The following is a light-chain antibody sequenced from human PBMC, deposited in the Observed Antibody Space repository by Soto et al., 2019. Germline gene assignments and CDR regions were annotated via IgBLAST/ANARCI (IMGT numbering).Light chain of an antibody. Sequence: DIQMTQSPSSLSASVGDRVTLTCQASQDIRYSLNWYQQKPGKAPKLLIFDASKLKTGVPSRFSGSGSGADFTFTISSLQPEDIATYYCQHYDNFPLTFGGGTKVEIK. V-gene: IGKV1-33*01. J-gene: IGKJ4*01. CDR1: QDIRYS. CDR3: QHYDNFPLT. CDR2: DAS.